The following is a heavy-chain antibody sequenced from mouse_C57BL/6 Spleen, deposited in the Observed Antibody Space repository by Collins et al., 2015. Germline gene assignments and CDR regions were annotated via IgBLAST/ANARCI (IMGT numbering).Heavy chain of an antibody. Sequence: QVQLQQPGAELVKPGASVKLSCKASGYTFTSYWMHWVKQRPGQGLEWIGMIHPNSGSTNYNEKFKSKATLTVDKSSSTAYMQLSSLTSEDSAVYYCARGEVYDYGDYFDYWGQGTTLTVSS. CDR3: ARGEVYDYGDYFDY. CDR1: GYTFTSYW. J-gene: IGHJ2*01. CDR2: IHPNSGST. D-gene: IGHD2-4*01. V-gene: IGHV1-64*01.